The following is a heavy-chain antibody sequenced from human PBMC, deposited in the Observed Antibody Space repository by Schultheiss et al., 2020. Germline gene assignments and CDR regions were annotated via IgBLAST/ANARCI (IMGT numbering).Heavy chain of an antibody. CDR2: ISAYNGNT. Sequence: ASVKVSCKASGYTFTSYGISWVRQAPGQGLEWMGWISAYNGNTNYAQKLQGRVTMTTDTSTSTAYMELRSLRSDDTAVYYCASGALATENYYYYYYMDVWGKGTTVTVSS. D-gene: IGHD5-12*01. CDR1: GYTFTSYG. V-gene: IGHV1-18*04. J-gene: IGHJ6*03. CDR3: ASGALATENYYYYYYMDV.